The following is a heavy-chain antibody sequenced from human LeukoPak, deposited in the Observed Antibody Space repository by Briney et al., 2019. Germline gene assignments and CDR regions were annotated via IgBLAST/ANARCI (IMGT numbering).Heavy chain of an antibody. V-gene: IGHV3-11*06. CDR3: ARERKTGSAYHFDY. CDR2: INGSSSDT. J-gene: IGHJ4*02. CDR1: GFTFSDYY. Sequence: GGSLRLSCAASGFTFSDYYMTWIRQAPGRGLEWISYINGSSSDTKYADSVKGRFTISRDNAKNSLYLLMNSLRAEDTAVYYCARERKTGSAYHFDYWGQGTPVTVSS. D-gene: IGHD6-19*01.